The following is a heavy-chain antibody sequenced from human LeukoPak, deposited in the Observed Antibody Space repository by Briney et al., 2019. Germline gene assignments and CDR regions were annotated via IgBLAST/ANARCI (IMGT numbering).Heavy chain of an antibody. D-gene: IGHD6-19*01. CDR1: GFTFSNYA. V-gene: IGHV3-23*01. CDR2: ISDTDGST. Sequence: GGSLRLSCAASGFTFSNYAMAWVRQAPGKGLEWVSAISDTDGSTYYVDSVKGRFTISRDFSKNTLYLQMNSLGAEDTAVYYCAKLSSGWFEDFWGQGTLVTVSS. CDR3: AKLSSGWFEDF. J-gene: IGHJ4*02.